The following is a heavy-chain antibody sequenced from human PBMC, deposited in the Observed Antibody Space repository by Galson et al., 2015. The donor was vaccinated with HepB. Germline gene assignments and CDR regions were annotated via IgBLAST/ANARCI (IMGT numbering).Heavy chain of an antibody. Sequence: SLRLSCAASGFTFSSYGMHWVRQAPGKGLEWVAVISYDGSNKYYADSVKGRFTISRDNSKNTLYLQMNSLRAEDTAVYYCEVADMAPGFWADSKKYSSPGWFDPWGQGTLVTVSS. CDR3: EVADMAPGFWADSKKYSSPGWFDP. V-gene: IGHV3-30*03. CDR1: GFTFSSYG. CDR2: ISYDGSNK. D-gene: IGHD6-6*01. J-gene: IGHJ5*02.